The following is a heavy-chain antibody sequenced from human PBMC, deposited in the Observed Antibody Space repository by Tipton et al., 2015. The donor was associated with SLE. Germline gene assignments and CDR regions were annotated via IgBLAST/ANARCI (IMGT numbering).Heavy chain of an antibody. V-gene: IGHV3-21*01. CDR3: ARDGRGDYPKGVMDV. Sequence: SLRLSCVAPGFTLSVYSMNWVRQAPGKGLERVSFISSTSSYTFYADSVKGRFTISRDNAKNSLFLQMNSLRAEDTAVYYCARDGRGDYPKGVMDVWGKGTTVTVSS. CDR1: GFTLSVYS. D-gene: IGHD4-17*01. J-gene: IGHJ6*04. CDR2: ISSTSSYT.